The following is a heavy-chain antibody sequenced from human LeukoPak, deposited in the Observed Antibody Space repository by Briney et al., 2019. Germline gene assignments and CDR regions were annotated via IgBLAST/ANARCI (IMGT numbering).Heavy chain of an antibody. V-gene: IGHV3-7*01. J-gene: IGHJ5*02. CDR1: GFSINNYW. Sequence: PGGSLRLSCAVSGFSINNYWMTSYRQAPGKGLECVAHIKGDASEKYYLDSVKGRFTISRDNAKNSLYLQMNSLRAEDTAVYYCARQAGVTWGQGTLVTVSS. D-gene: IGHD6-19*01. CDR3: ARQAGVT. CDR2: IKGDASEK.